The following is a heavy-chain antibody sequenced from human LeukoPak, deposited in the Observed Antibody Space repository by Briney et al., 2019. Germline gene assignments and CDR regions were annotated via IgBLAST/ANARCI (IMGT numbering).Heavy chain of an antibody. CDR2: ISSSSSYI. CDR1: GFTFSSYS. J-gene: IGHJ5*02. Sequence: PGGSLRLSCAASGFTFSSYSMNWVRQAPGKGLEWVSSISSSSSYISYADSVKGRFTISRDNAKNTLYLQMNSLRAEDTAVYYCVSSGGLYNWFDPWGQGTLVTVSS. CDR3: VSSGGLYNWFDP. V-gene: IGHV3-21*01. D-gene: IGHD3-16*02.